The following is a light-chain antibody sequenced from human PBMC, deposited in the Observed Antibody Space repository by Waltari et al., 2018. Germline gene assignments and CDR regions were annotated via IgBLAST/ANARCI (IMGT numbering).Light chain of an antibody. CDR2: EVS. CDR3: TSYAGSLNLL. CDR1: SSDVGDSNY. J-gene: IGLJ2*01. V-gene: IGLV2-8*01. Sequence: QSALTQPPSASGSPGQSVTISCTGTSSDVGDSNYVSWYQQHPGKAPKLMIYEVSKRPSGVPDRFSGSKSGNTASLTVFGLQAEDEADYYCTSYAGSLNLLFGGGTKVTVL.